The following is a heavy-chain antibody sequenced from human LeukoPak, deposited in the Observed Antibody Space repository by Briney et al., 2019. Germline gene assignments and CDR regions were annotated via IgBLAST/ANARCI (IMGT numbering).Heavy chain of an antibody. D-gene: IGHD3-22*01. J-gene: IGHJ1*01. CDR1: GGTFSSYA. CDR2: ISAYNGNT. CDR3: ARGRYYDSSGYYYFQH. Sequence: ASVKVSCKASGGTFSSYAISWVRQAPGQGLEWMGWISAYNGNTNYAQKLQGRVTMTTDTSTSTAYMELRSLRSDDTAVYYCARGRYYDSSGYYYFQHWGQGTLVTVSS. V-gene: IGHV1-18*01.